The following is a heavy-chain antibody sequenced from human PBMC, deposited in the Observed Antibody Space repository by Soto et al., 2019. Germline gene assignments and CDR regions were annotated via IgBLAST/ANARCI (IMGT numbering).Heavy chain of an antibody. J-gene: IGHJ4*02. Sequence: GGSLRLSCAASGFTFSNYAMSWVCQGPGKGLEWVSSISGSGGSTYYADSVKGRFTISRDNSKNTVYLQMNSLRAEDTAVCYCAKLIGNSFDSWGQGTLVTVSS. CDR2: ISGSGGST. CDR3: AKLIGNSFDS. V-gene: IGHV3-23*01. CDR1: GFTFSNYA. D-gene: IGHD2-15*01.